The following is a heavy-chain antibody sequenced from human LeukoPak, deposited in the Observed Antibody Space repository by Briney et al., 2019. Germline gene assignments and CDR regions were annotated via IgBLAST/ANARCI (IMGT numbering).Heavy chain of an antibody. Sequence: ASVKVSCKASGYTFTGYYMHWVRQAPGQGLEWMGWINPNSGGTNHTQKFQARVTMTRDTSISTAYTELSRLRSDDTAVYYCARDLVHTSSGYNNYVDYWGQGTLVTVSS. D-gene: IGHD3-22*01. V-gene: IGHV1-2*02. CDR2: INPNSGGT. CDR1: GYTFTGYY. CDR3: ARDLVHTSSGYNNYVDY. J-gene: IGHJ4*02.